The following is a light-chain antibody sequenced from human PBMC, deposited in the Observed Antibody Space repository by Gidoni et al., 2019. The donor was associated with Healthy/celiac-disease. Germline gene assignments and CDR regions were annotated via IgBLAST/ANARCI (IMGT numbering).Light chain of an antibody. J-gene: IGKJ4*01. CDR1: QSLLHSNGYNY. CDR3: MQALQTPLT. V-gene: IGKV2-28*01. CDR2: LGS. Sequence: DIVMTQSPFSLPATPGEPASISCRSSQSLLHSNGYNYLDWYLQKPGQSPQLLIYLGSNRASGVPDRFSGSGSGTDFTLKISRVEAEDVGVYYCMQALQTPLTFGGGTKVEIK.